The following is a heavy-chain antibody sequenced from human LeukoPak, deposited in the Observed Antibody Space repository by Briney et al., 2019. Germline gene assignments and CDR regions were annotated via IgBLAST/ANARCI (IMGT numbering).Heavy chain of an antibody. CDR1: GYTFISYG. CDR3: ARGGGWGGSRGVYYYYYYMDV. CDR2: ISAYNGNT. D-gene: IGHD2-21*01. Sequence: ASVKVSCKASGYTFISYGISWVRQAPGQGLEWMGWISAYNGNTNYAQKLQGRVTMTTDTSTSTAYMELRSLRSDDTAVYYCARGGGWGGSRGVYYYYYYMDVWGKGTTVTVSS. V-gene: IGHV1-18*01. J-gene: IGHJ6*03.